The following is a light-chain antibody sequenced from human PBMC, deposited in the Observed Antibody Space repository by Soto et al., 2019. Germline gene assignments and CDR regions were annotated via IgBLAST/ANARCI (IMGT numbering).Light chain of an antibody. CDR3: SSYTTSNTLG. J-gene: IGLJ2*01. V-gene: IGLV2-14*03. CDR1: SSDVGAYNF. Sequence: QSALTQPASVSGSPGQSITISCTGTSSDVGAYNFVSWYQQHPGKAPKLMIYDVTNRPSGVSSRFSGSKSGNTASLAISGLQAEDEADYYCSSYTTSNTLGFGGGTQLTVL. CDR2: DVT.